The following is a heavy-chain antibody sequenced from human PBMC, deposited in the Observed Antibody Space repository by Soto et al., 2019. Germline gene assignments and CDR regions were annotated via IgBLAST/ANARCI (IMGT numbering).Heavy chain of an antibody. CDR1: GYTFTSYA. V-gene: IGHV1-3*01. D-gene: IGHD5-12*01. Sequence: GASVKVSCKASGYTFTSYAMHWVRQAPGQRLEWMGWINAGNGNTKYSQKFQGRVTITRDTSASTAYMELSSLRSEDTAVYYCAREAIVATIFLGSSQGGFDPWGQGTLVTVSS. J-gene: IGHJ5*02. CDR2: INAGNGNT. CDR3: AREAIVATIFLGSSQGGFDP.